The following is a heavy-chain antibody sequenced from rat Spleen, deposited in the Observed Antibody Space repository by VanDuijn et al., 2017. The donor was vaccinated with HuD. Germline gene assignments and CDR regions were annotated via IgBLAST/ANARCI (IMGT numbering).Heavy chain of an antibody. CDR2: ISYGDSSGHSST. V-gene: IGHV5-25*01. Sequence: EVQLVESGGGLVQPGRSMKLSCAASGFTFSNYYMAWVRQAPTKGLEWVATISYGDSSGHSSTYYRDSVKGRFTISRDNAKSTLSLHMDSLRSEDTATYYCARRHYGYTDYFDYWGQGVMVTVSS. CDR1: GFTFSNYY. J-gene: IGHJ2*01. D-gene: IGHD1-9*01. CDR3: ARRHYGYTDYFDY.